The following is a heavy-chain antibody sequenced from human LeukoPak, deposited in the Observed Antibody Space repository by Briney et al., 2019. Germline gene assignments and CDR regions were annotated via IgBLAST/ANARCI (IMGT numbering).Heavy chain of an antibody. V-gene: IGHV3-23*01. J-gene: IGHJ4*02. Sequence: GGSLRLSCAASGFSFSSYAMSWVRQAPGKGLEWVSTIFGSGGSTYYADSVKGRFTISRDNSKNTPYLQMNSLKTEDTAVYYCVAMLRGVGYWGQGTLVTVSS. CDR2: IFGSGGST. CDR3: VAMLRGVGY. CDR1: GFSFSSYA. D-gene: IGHD3-10*01.